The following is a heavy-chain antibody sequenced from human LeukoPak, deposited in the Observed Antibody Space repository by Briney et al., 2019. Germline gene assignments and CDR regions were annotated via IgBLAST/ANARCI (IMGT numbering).Heavy chain of an antibody. J-gene: IGHJ3*02. Sequence: PGGSLRLSCAASGFTFSSYAMSWVRQAPGKGLEWVSAISGSGGSTYYADSVKGRFTISRDNSKNTLYLQMNGLRAEDPAVYYCAKDRPEYYYDSSGYYPDAFDIWGQGTMVTVSS. D-gene: IGHD3-22*01. CDR3: AKDRPEYYYDSSGYYPDAFDI. CDR1: GFTFSSYA. V-gene: IGHV3-23*01. CDR2: ISGSGGST.